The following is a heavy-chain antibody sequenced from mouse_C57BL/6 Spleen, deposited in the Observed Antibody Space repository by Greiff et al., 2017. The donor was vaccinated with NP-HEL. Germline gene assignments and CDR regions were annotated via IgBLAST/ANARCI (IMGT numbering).Heavy chain of an antibody. Sequence: EVQLQQSGPELVKPGASVKMSCKASGYTFTDYNMHWVKQSHGKSLEWIGYINPNNGGTSYNQKFKGKATLTVNKSSSTAYMELRSMTSEDSAVDYCARWRYCGRDAMDYWGQGTSVTVSS. CDR3: ARWRYCGRDAMDY. CDR1: GYTFTDYN. J-gene: IGHJ4*01. V-gene: IGHV1-22*01. CDR2: INPNNGGT. D-gene: IGHD1-1*01.